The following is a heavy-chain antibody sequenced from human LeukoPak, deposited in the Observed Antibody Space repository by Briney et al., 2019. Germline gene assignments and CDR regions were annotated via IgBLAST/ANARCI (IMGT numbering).Heavy chain of an antibody. Sequence: GGSLRLSCAASGFTFSIYAMTWVRQDPGKGLVWVSRINSDGSSTSYADSVKGRFTISRDNAKNTLHLQMNSLREEDTAVYYCARNNWGIDYWGQGTLVTVSS. CDR1: GFTFSIYA. V-gene: IGHV3-74*01. CDR2: INSDGSST. CDR3: ARNNWGIDY. D-gene: IGHD7-27*01. J-gene: IGHJ4*02.